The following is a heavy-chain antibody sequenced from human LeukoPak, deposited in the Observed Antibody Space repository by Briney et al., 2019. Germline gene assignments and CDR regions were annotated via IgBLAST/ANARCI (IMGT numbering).Heavy chain of an antibody. CDR1: GGSFSGYY. CDR3: ARGPDCGGDCYPGYMDV. Sequence: PPETLSLTRAVYGGSFSGYYWSWIRQPPGKGLEWIGEINHSGSTNYNPSLKSRVTISVDTSKNQFSLKLSSVTAADTAVYYCARGPDCGGDCYPGYMDVWGKGTTVTVSS. J-gene: IGHJ6*03. D-gene: IGHD2-21*02. V-gene: IGHV4-34*01. CDR2: INHSGST.